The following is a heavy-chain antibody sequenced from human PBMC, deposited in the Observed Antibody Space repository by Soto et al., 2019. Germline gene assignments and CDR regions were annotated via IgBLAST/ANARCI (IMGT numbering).Heavy chain of an antibody. Sequence: PSETLSLTCGLSGSLPVGSLSTYFWTWIRQPPGKGLEWIGEINHSGSPNYSPSLRGRATISLDTSKKQFSLNLSSVTAADTAVYFCARARFSQWSQDYYGLDVWGQGTTVTVYS. J-gene: IGHJ6*02. CDR2: INHSGSP. V-gene: IGHV4-34*01. D-gene: IGHD3-3*01. CDR1: GSLPVGSLSTYF. CDR3: ARARFSQWSQDYYGLDV.